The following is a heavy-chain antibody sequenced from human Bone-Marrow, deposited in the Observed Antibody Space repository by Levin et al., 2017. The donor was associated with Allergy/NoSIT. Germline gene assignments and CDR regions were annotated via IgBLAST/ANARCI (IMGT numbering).Heavy chain of an antibody. CDR3: ARGGGSSPYYFDY. D-gene: IGHD2-15*01. CDR1: GGSISSGGYS. CDR2: IYHSGST. J-gene: IGHJ4*02. V-gene: IGHV4-30-2*01. Sequence: SETLSLTCAVSGGSISSGGYSWSWIRQPPGKGLEWIGYIYHSGSTYYNPSLKSRVTISVDRSKNQFSLKLSSVTAADTAVYYCARGGGSSPYYFDYWGQGTLVTVSS.